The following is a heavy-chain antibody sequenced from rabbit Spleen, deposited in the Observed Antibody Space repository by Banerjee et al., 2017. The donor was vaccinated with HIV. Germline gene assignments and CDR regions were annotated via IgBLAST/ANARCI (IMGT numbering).Heavy chain of an antibody. CDR1: GFSFSSGYD. CDR2: IYAGSSGST. J-gene: IGHJ6*01. CDR3: ARDTSSSFSSYGMDL. Sequence: QSLEESGGGLVKPGASLTLTCKASGFSFSSGYDMCWVRQAPGKGLEWIACIYAGSSGSTYYARWAKGRFTISKTSSTTVTLQMTSLTAADTATYFCARDTSSSFSSYGMDLWGPGTLVTVS. D-gene: IGHD1-1*01. V-gene: IGHV1S40*01.